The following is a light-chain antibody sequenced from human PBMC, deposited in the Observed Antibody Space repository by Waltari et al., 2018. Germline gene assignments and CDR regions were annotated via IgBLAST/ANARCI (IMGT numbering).Light chain of an antibody. CDR2: TDN. J-gene: IGLJ3*02. CDR3: ASWDDTVDGPV. CDR1: RSNVARNP. V-gene: IGLV1-44*01. Sequence: QSVLTQLPSASGSPGQMYPISCSLRRSNVARNPAHWYQALPGTAPTLLIHTDNQRPSGVPDRFSASKSGTSASLAISGLRSEDEAEYYCASWDDTVDGPVFGGGTKVTVL.